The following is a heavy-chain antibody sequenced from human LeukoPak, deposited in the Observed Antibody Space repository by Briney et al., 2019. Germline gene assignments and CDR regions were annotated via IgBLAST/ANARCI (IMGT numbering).Heavy chain of an antibody. CDR3: AKDFLGSCSGGSCSYFDY. CDR2: ISGSGGST. Sequence: GGSLRLSCAASGFTFSSYAMSWVRQAPGKGLEWVSAISGSGGSTYYADSVKGRFTISRDNSKNTLYLQMSSLRAEDTAVYYCAKDFLGSCSGGSCSYFDYWGQGTLVTVSS. CDR1: GFTFSSYA. D-gene: IGHD2-15*01. J-gene: IGHJ4*02. V-gene: IGHV3-23*01.